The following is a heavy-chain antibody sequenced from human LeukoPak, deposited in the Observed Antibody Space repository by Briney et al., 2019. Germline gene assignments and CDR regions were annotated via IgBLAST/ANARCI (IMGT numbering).Heavy chain of an antibody. Sequence: GGSLRLSCAASGFTFSNYAMHWVRQAPGKGLDWVALISYDGSNKFYADSVKGRFTISRDNSKNTLYLLMNSLRADDTAVYYCARGQHRWDYSHNLMSFWGQGTLVTVSS. J-gene: IGHJ3*01. D-gene: IGHD4-11*01. CDR3: ARGQHRWDYSHNLMSF. CDR2: ISYDGSNK. CDR1: GFTFSNYA. V-gene: IGHV3-30*04.